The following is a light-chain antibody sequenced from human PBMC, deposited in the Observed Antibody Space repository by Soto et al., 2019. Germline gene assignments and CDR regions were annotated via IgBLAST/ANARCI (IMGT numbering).Light chain of an antibody. CDR1: DIGGKS. CDR2: DDT. Sequence: ELTQPPSVSGAPGQTAMVTCGGNDIGGKSVHWYQQRPGQAPVLVLYDDTNRPSGIPERFSGSNSGSTATLTISSVEAGDEADYFCQVWDITSDQYLFGTGTKVTVL. J-gene: IGLJ1*01. CDR3: QVWDITSDQYL. V-gene: IGLV3-21*02.